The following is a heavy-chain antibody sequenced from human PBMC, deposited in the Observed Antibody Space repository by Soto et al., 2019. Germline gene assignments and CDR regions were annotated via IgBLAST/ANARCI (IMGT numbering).Heavy chain of an antibody. CDR1: SGSLSSPIW. CDR3: VRGGDYRFEP. Sequence: QVQLQESGPGLVMPSGTLSLTCTVSSGSLSSPIWWTWVRQSPGKGLEWIGDILDSGSTNYNPSLKSRVALSVDKSQNQFSLRLNSVTAADTAVYYCVRGGDYRFEPWGQGTLVTVSS. V-gene: IGHV4-4*02. CDR2: ILDSGST. D-gene: IGHD4-17*01. J-gene: IGHJ5*02.